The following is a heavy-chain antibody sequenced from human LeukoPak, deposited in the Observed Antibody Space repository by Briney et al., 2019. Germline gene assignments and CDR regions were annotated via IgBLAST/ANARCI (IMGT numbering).Heavy chain of an antibody. CDR1: GYTFTSYY. Sequence: ASVKVSCKASGYTFTSYYMHWVRQAPGQGLEWMGIINPSGGSTSYARKFQGRVTMTRDMSTSTVYMELSSLRSEDTAVYYCAREDSSGYLPYWGQGTLVTVSS. D-gene: IGHD3-22*01. J-gene: IGHJ4*02. CDR2: INPSGGST. CDR3: AREDSSGYLPY. V-gene: IGHV1-46*01.